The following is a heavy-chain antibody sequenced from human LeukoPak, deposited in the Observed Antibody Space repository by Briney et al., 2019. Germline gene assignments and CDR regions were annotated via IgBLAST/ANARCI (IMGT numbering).Heavy chain of an antibody. CDR1: GFTFSSYS. D-gene: IGHD4-17*01. CDR3: ARDYGDYGRGWFDP. Sequence: PGGSLRLSSAASGFTFSSYSMNWVRQAPGKGLEWVSSISSSSSYIYYADSVKGRFTISRDNAKNSLYLQMNSLRAEDTAVYYCARDYGDYGRGWFDPWGQGTLVTVSS. V-gene: IGHV3-21*01. CDR2: ISSSSSYI. J-gene: IGHJ5*02.